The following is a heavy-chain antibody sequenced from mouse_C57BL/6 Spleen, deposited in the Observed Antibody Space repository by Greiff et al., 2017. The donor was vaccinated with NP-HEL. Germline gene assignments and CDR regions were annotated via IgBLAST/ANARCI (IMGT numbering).Heavy chain of an antibody. CDR1: GYTFTSYW. Sequence: VQLQQPGAELVRPGSSVKLSCKASGYTFTSYWMHWVKQRPRQGLEWIGNIDPSDSETNYNQKFKDKATLTVDKSSSTAYMQLSSLTSEDSAVYYCARQGYGRGYDMDYWGQGTSVTVSS. J-gene: IGHJ4*01. D-gene: IGHD1-1*01. CDR3: ARQGYGRGYDMDY. V-gene: IGHV1-52*01. CDR2: IDPSDSET.